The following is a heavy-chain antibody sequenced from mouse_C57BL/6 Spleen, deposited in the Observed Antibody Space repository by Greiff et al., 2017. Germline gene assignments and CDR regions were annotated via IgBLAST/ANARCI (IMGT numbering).Heavy chain of an antibody. CDR2: LNPHNGGT. CDR1: VHTFADYN. V-gene: IGHV1-22*01. J-gene: IGHJ4*01. CDR3: ASPGFALDY. Sequence: VQLKQSGPELVKPGASVLMSGKASVHTFADYNMHWVKESHGKSLEWIGYLNPHNGGTSYNQKFKGKATLTVNKSSSTAYMGLRSLTSADSAVYYCASPGFALDYWGQGTSVTGSS. D-gene: IGHD1-2*01.